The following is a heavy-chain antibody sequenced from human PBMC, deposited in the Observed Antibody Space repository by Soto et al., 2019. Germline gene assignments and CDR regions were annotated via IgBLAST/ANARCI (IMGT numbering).Heavy chain of an antibody. CDR3: ARHSGPFLPLYYYYGMDV. CDR1: GYSFTSYW. Sequence: PGESLKSSCKGSGYSFTSYWISWVRQMPGKGLEWMGGIDPSDSYTNYSPSFQGHVTISADKSISTAYLQWSSLKASDTAMYYCARHSGPFLPLYYYYGMDVWGQGTTVTVSS. CDR2: IDPSDSYT. D-gene: IGHD2-8*02. V-gene: IGHV5-10-1*01. J-gene: IGHJ6*02.